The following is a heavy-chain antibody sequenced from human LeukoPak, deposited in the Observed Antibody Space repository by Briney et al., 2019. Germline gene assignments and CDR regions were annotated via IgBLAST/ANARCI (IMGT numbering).Heavy chain of an antibody. Sequence: ASVKVSCKASGYTFTSYGISWVRQAPGQGLEWMGWISAYNGNTNYAQKLQGRVTMTTDTSTSTAYMELRSLRSDDTAVYYCARGSYVWGSYRVDYYYYYMDVWGKGTTVTISS. J-gene: IGHJ6*03. CDR2: ISAYNGNT. V-gene: IGHV1-18*01. D-gene: IGHD3-16*02. CDR3: ARGSYVWGSYRVDYYYYYMDV. CDR1: GYTFTSYG.